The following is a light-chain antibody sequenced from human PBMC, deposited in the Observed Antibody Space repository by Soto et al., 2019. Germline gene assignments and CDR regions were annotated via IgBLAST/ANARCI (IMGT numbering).Light chain of an antibody. V-gene: IGKV1-39*01. Sequence: IQMTQSPSSLSASVGYRVTITCRSSQSITTYLNWYRQKPGKAPKLLIYAASSLQSWFPSRFSGSGSETESTLSIRSLQPEDFATYFCQQIYSAQLTFGGGTKVDI. CDR1: QSITTY. CDR2: AAS. CDR3: QQIYSAQLT. J-gene: IGKJ4*01.